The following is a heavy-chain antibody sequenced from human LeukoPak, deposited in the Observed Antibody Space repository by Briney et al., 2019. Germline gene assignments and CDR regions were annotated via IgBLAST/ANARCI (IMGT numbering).Heavy chain of an antibody. CDR3: ARHRIGHSSGPRTHPYYFDY. V-gene: IGHV3-30-3*01. D-gene: IGHD3-22*01. CDR2: ISYDGSNK. CDR1: GFTFSSYA. Sequence: GGSLRLSCAASGFTFSSYAMHWVRQAPGKGLEWVAVISYDGSNKYYADSVKGRFTISRDNSKNTLYLQMNSLRAEDTAVYYCARHRIGHSSGPRTHPYYFDYWGQGTLVTVSS. J-gene: IGHJ4*02.